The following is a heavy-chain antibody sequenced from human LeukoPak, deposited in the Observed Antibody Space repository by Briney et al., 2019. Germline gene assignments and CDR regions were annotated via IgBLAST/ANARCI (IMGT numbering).Heavy chain of an antibody. V-gene: IGHV4-39*07. CDR1: GGSIRSSYYY. CDR3: ARGVIDIVVVPAAMDYYYYGMDV. CDR2: INHSGST. Sequence: SETLSLTCTVSGGSIRSSYYYWGWIRQPPGKGLESIGEINHSGSTNYNPSLKSRVTISVDTSKNQFSLKLSSVTAADTAVYYCARGVIDIVVVPAAMDYYYYGMDVWGQGTTVTVSS. J-gene: IGHJ6*02. D-gene: IGHD2-2*01.